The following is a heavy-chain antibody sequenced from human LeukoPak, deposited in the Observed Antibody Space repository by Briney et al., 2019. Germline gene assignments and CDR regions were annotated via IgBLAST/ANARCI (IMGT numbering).Heavy chain of an antibody. D-gene: IGHD3-9*01. CDR3: ARSGVEDTLTGYHLAYYFDY. V-gene: IGHV4-59*01. CDR2: IYYSGST. Sequence: PSETLSLTCTVSSGSISSYYWSWIRQPPGKGLEWIGYIYYSGSTKYNPSLKSRVTISVDTSKNQFSLKLSSVTAADTAVYYCARSGVEDTLTGYHLAYYFDYWGQGTLVTVSS. CDR1: SGSISSYY. J-gene: IGHJ4*02.